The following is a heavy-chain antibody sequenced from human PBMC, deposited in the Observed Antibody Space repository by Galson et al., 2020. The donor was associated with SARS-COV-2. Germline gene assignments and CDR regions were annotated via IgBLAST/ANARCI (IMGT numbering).Heavy chain of an antibody. V-gene: IGHV4-59*08. Sequence: ETSETLSLTCTVSGGSISSYYWSWIRQPPGKGLEWIGYIYYSGSTNYNPSLKSRVTISVDTSKNQFSLKLISVTAADTAVYYCARLAGYSSGWFDYYYYGMDVWGQGTTVTVSS. CDR3: ARLAGYSSGWFDYYYYGMDV. CDR2: IYYSGST. J-gene: IGHJ6*02. CDR1: GGSISSYY. D-gene: IGHD6-19*01.